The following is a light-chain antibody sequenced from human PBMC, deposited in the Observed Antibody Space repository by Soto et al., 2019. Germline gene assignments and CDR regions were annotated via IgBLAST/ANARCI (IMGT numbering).Light chain of an antibody. CDR1: QSVLYSSNNKNY. J-gene: IGKJ3*01. V-gene: IGKV4-1*01. Sequence: DIVMTQSPDSLAVSLGERATINCKSSQSVLYSSNNKNYLAWYQQRPGQPPRLLLCWASTRESGVPDRFSGSGSGTDFTLTISSLQAADVAVYYCQQYYTTPFTFGPGTKVDLK. CDR3: QQYYTTPFT. CDR2: WAS.